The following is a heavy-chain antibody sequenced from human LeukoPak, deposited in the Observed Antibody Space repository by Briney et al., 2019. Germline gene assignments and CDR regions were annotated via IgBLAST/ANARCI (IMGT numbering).Heavy chain of an antibody. J-gene: IGHJ3*02. CDR3: ARDARYDSSGSDAFDI. V-gene: IGHV1-46*01. CDR1: GYTFTSYY. D-gene: IGHD3-22*01. Sequence: ASVTVSCTASGYTFTSYYMHWVRQAPGQGLEWMGVINPSGGSTSYAQKFQGRVTMTRDTSASTVYMELSSLRSEDTAMYYCARDARYDSSGSDAFDIWGQGTMVTVSS. CDR2: INPSGGST.